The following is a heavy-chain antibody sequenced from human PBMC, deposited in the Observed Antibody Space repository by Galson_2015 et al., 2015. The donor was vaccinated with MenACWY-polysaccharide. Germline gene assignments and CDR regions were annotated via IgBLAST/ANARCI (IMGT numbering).Heavy chain of an antibody. D-gene: IGHD1-26*01. Sequence: ETLSLTCTVSGGSISSSSYYWGWVRQPPGKGLEWIGTIYSSGSTYSNPSLKSRLTISVDTSKNQFSLKLSSVTAADTAVYYCLYASSYRYNFDYWGQGTLVTVSS. CDR1: GGSISSSSYY. J-gene: IGHJ4*02. CDR2: IYSSGST. V-gene: IGHV4-39*01. CDR3: LYASSYRYNFDY.